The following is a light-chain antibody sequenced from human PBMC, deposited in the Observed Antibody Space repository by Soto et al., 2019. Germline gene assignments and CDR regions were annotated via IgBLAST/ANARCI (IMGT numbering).Light chain of an antibody. Sequence: DIQMTQSPSSLSSSVGERVTITCRASQSISSYFNWYQQKPGKAPKLLIYAASSLQSGVPSRFSGSGSGTDFTLTISSLQPQDFATYYCQQSYSTPLLTFGGGTKVEIK. CDR3: QQSYSTPLLT. V-gene: IGKV1-39*01. CDR2: AAS. J-gene: IGKJ4*01. CDR1: QSISSY.